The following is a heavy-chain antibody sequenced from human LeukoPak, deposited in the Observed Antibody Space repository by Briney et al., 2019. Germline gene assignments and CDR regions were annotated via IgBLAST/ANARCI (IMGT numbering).Heavy chain of an antibody. Sequence: GGSLRLSCADSGFAFGSCAMSWVRQAPGKGLEWVSSISSSSSYIYYADSVKGRFTISRDNAKNSLYLQMNSLRAEDTAVYYCARIFGADDFWSGFPKDNWFDPWGQGTLVTVSS. D-gene: IGHD3-3*01. CDR1: GFAFGSCA. CDR2: ISSSSSYI. J-gene: IGHJ5*02. CDR3: ARIFGADDFWSGFPKDNWFDP. V-gene: IGHV3-21*01.